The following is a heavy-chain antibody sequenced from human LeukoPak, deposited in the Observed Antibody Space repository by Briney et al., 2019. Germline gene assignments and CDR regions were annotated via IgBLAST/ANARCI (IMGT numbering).Heavy chain of an antibody. J-gene: IGHJ2*01. CDR3: ARVSKAARPARWYFDL. V-gene: IGHV1-69*05. D-gene: IGHD6-6*01. CDR2: IIPIFGTA. Sequence: GASVKVSCKASGGTFSSYAISWVRQAPGQGLEWMGGIIPIFGTANYAQKFQGRVTITTDESTSTAYMELSSLRSEDTAVYYCARVSKAARPARWYFDLWGRGTLVTVSS. CDR1: GGTFSSYA.